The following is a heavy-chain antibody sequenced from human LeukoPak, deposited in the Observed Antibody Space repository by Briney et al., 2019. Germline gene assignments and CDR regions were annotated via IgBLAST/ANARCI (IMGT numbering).Heavy chain of an antibody. Sequence: GGSLRLXCAASGFTFSSCGFNWVRQAPGKGLEWVSSIGPTGTDIYYADSVRGRFTISRDNAKNSMYLQMDSLGDEDTAVYYCATETIGRHYDYWGQGTLLTVSS. CDR1: GFTFSSCG. CDR2: IGPTGTDI. D-gene: IGHD1-14*01. J-gene: IGHJ4*02. V-gene: IGHV3-21*01. CDR3: ATETIGRHYDY.